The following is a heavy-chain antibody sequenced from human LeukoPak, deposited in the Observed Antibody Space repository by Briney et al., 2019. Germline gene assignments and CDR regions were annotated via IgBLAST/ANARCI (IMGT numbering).Heavy chain of an antibody. D-gene: IGHD1-1*01. CDR2: LWYDGANQ. J-gene: IGHJ4*02. CDR3: ARDPSGSWNDVGTFDS. Sequence: GGSLRLSCAASGFTFSNYGMRWVRQAPGKGLEWVALLWYDGANQNYADSVKGRFTLSRDNSKNTVYLQMTSLRVEDTALYYCARDPSGSWNDVGTFDSWGQGTLVSVSS. CDR1: GFTFSNYG. V-gene: IGHV3-33*01.